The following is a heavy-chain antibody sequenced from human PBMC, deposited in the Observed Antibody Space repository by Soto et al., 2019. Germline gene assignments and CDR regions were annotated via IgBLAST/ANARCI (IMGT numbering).Heavy chain of an antibody. Sequence: PVGSLRLSCAASGFTFSSYGMHWVRQAPGKGLEWVAVIWYDGSNKYYADSVKGRFTISRDNSKNTLYLQMNSLRAEDTAVYYCAREVNYYGMDVWGQGTTVTVSS. CDR2: IWYDGSNK. V-gene: IGHV3-33*01. CDR3: AREVNYYGMDV. CDR1: GFTFSSYG. J-gene: IGHJ6*02. D-gene: IGHD3-22*01.